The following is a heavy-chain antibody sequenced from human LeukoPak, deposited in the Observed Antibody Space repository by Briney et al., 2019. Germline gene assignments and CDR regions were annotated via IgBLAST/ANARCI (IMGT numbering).Heavy chain of an antibody. CDR1: GYSFTSYW. CDR3: ARDRPHDAFDM. Sequence: GESPKISCKGSGYSFTSYWIGWARQMPGKGLEWMGIIYPGDSDTRYSPSFQGQVTISADKSISTAYLQWSSLKASDTAMYYCARDRPHDAFDMWGQGTMVTVSS. J-gene: IGHJ3*02. CDR2: IYPGDSDT. V-gene: IGHV5-51*01.